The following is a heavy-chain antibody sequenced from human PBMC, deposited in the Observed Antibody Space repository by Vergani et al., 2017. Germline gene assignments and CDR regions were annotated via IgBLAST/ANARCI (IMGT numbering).Heavy chain of an antibody. CDR2: IYPGDSDT. D-gene: IGHD3-10*01. J-gene: IGHJ6*04. Sequence: VQLVPSGAEVKTPGASLMISSKGSGYSFTSYWHGWRRQMPGKGLEWMGIIYPGDSDTRYSPSFQGQVTISAAKSISTAYLQLSSLKASDTAMYYCARHAYYYSSGSYEDYYYYYWMDVWGKGTTVTVSS. CDR1: GYSFTSYW. CDR3: ARHAYYYSSGSYEDYYYYYWMDV. V-gene: IGHV5-51*01.